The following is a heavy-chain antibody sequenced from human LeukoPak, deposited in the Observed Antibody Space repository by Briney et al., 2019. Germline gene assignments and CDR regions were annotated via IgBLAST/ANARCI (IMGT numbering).Heavy chain of an antibody. J-gene: IGHJ4*02. V-gene: IGHV1-46*01. Sequence: ASVKVSCKASGYTFTSYYMHWVRQAPGQGLEWMGIINPSGGSTSYAQKFQGRVTMTRDMPTSTVYMELSSLRSEDTAVYYCASQSPLYCSGGSCYDYWGQGTLVTVSS. CDR1: GYTFTSYY. CDR2: INPSGGST. CDR3: ASQSPLYCSGGSCYDY. D-gene: IGHD2-15*01.